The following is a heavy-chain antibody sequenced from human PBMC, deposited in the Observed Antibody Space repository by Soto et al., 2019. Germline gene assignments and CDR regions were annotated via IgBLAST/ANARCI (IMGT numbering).Heavy chain of an antibody. CDR2: INHSGST. CDR1: GGSFSGYY. V-gene: IGHV4-34*01. Sequence: SETLSLTCAVYGGSFSGYYWSWIRQPPGKGLEWIGEINHSGSTNYNPSLKSRVTISVDTSKNQFSLKLSSVTAADTAVYYCERRSKLDCYHHWGQGTLVTVS. CDR3: ERRSKLDCYHH. D-gene: IGHD2-21*01. J-gene: IGHJ5*02.